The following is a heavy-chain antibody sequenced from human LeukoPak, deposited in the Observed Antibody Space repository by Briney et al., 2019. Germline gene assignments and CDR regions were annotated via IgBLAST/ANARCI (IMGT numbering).Heavy chain of an antibody. CDR3: AAAPIEMQQRGFDY. CDR2: IVVASGNT. Sequence: SVKVSCKASGFTFSNSAMQWVRQARGQRLEWIGWIVVASGNTKYAQKFQERVTITRDMSTSTAYMELSSLRPEDTALYYCAAAPIEMQQRGFDYWGLGSLVTVSS. J-gene: IGHJ4*02. D-gene: IGHD5-24*01. CDR1: GFTFSNSA. V-gene: IGHV1-58*02.